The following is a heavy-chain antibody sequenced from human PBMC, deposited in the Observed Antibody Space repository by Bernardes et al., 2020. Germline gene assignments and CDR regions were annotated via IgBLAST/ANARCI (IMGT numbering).Heavy chain of an antibody. CDR3: AKDTRYFYGSGSWYFGY. J-gene: IGHJ4*02. CDR2: ITCSGDYT. CDR1: AFTFSNYA. V-gene: IGHV3-23*01. D-gene: IGHD3-10*01. Sequence: GGPLSLPCTASAFTFSNYAMSWVRQAPGKGLAWVSSITCSGDYTYYADSVKGRFTISRDNSKNTLYLQMNSLRAEDTAVYYCAKDTRYFYGSGSWYFGYWGQGTLVTVSS.